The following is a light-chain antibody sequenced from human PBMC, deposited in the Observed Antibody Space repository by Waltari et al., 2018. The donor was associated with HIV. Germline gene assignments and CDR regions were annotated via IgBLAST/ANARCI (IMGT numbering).Light chain of an antibody. Sequence: QSALTQPASVSGSPGQSITISCTGTSSDVGGYNYVSWYQQHPGKAPKPMIYDVSNRPSGVSNRFSGSKSGNTASLTISGLQAEDEADYYCSSYTSSSTPNWVFGGGTKLTVL. CDR1: SSDVGGYNY. CDR3: SSYTSSSTPNWV. J-gene: IGLJ3*02. V-gene: IGLV2-14*03. CDR2: DVS.